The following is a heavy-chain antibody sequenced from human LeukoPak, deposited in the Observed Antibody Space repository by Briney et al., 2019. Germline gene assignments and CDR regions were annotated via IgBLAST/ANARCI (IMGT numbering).Heavy chain of an antibody. V-gene: IGHV4-59*01. CDR1: GGSISSYY. CDR2: IYYSGST. Sequence: SETLSLTCTVSGGSISSYYWSWIRQPPGKELEWIGYIYYSGSTNYNPSLKSRVTISVDTSKNQFSLKLSSVTAADTAVYYCAREGDYSGYDNWGQGTLVTVSS. J-gene: IGHJ4*02. CDR3: AREGDYSGYDN. D-gene: IGHD5-12*01.